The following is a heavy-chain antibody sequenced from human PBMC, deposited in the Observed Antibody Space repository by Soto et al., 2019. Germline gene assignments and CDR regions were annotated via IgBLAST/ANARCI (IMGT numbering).Heavy chain of an antibody. D-gene: IGHD6-13*01. CDR3: ARDGKAGYSSSWTDY. V-gene: IGHV3-30-3*01. CDR1: GFTFSSYA. CDR2: ISYDGSNK. J-gene: IGHJ4*02. Sequence: GGSLRLSCAASGFTFSSYAMHWVRQAPGKGLEWVAVISYDGSNKYYADSVKGRFTISRDNSKNTLYLQMNSLRAEDTAVYYCARDGKAGYSSSWTDYWGQGTLVTVSS.